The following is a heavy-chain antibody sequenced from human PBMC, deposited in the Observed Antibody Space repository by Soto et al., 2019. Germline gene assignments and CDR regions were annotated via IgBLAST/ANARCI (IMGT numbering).Heavy chain of an antibody. D-gene: IGHD3-9*01. CDR2: IIPIFGTA. J-gene: IGHJ4*02. V-gene: IGHV1-69*13. CDR1: GYTFTSYD. Sequence: SVKVSCKASGYTFTSYDISWVRQAPGQGLEWMGEIIPIFGTANYAQKFQGRVTITADESTSTAYMELSSLRSEDTAVYYCARSPDILTGYYEYWGQGTLVTVSS. CDR3: ARSPDILTGYYEY.